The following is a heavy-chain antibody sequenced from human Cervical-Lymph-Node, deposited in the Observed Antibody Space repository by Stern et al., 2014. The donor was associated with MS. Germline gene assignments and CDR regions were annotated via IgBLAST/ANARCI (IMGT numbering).Heavy chain of an antibody. Sequence: QLQLQESGSGLVKPSQTLSLTCDVSGGSISSGGYSWGWIRQPPGKGLEWIGSTYHGGSTYYNPSLKSRVTISIDSSKNQFSLKMTSVTAADTAVYYCARALYGSGNPFDSWGQGTLVTVSS. V-gene: IGHV4-30-2*01. CDR3: ARALYGSGNPFDS. D-gene: IGHD3-10*01. CDR2: TYHGGST. CDR1: GGSISSGGYS. J-gene: IGHJ4*02.